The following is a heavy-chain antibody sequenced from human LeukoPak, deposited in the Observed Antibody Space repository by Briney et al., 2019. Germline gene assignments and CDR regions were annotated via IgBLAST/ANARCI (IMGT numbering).Heavy chain of an antibody. CDR3: ARASRIAAAGRDWFDP. D-gene: IGHD6-13*01. J-gene: IGHJ5*02. Sequence: GASVTVSCKASGYTFTSYGISWVRQAPGQGLEWMGWISAYNGNTNYAQKLQGRVTITTDTSTSTAYMELRSLRSDDTAVYYCARASRIAAAGRDWFDPWGQGTLVTVSS. CDR1: GYTFTSYG. CDR2: ISAYNGNT. V-gene: IGHV1-18*01.